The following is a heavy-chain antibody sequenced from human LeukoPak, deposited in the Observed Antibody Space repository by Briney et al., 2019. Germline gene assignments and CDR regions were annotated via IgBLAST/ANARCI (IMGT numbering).Heavy chain of an antibody. J-gene: IGHJ3*02. CDR3: ARDPNGDYVGAFEM. Sequence: PGGSLRLSCAASGFTFSNYAKIWVRQAPGRGLEWVSAIRSGGGGTLYADSVKGRFTTSRDNSKNTLFLQMNNMRAEDTAVYYCARDPNGDYVGAFEMWGPGTKVTVS. V-gene: IGHV3-23*01. CDR1: GFTFSNYA. D-gene: IGHD4-17*01. CDR2: IRSGGGGT.